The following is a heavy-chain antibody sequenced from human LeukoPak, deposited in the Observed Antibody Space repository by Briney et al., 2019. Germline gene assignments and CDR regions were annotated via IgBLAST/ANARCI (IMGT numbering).Heavy chain of an antibody. Sequence: GGSLRLSCGASGFTFNSYGMSWLRQAPGKGLEWVSGITGSGAGTYYADSVKGRFTISRDNSKYTLHLHMNSLSAEDTAAYYSAKQVLSTRASLLEPFDYWGQGTLVTVSS. J-gene: IGHJ4*02. D-gene: IGHD5/OR15-5a*01. CDR3: AKQVLSTRASLLEPFDY. CDR2: ITGSGAGT. CDR1: GFTFNSYG. V-gene: IGHV3-23*01.